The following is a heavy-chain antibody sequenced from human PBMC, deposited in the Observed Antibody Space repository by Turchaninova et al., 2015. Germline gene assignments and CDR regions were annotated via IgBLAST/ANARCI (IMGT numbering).Heavy chain of an antibody. J-gene: IGHJ2*01. CDR2: INFSGTT. Sequence: QAQLQESGPGLVKRSATLSLPCAVSGDPLRSGFYWGRIRHPPGKGLEWIGIINFSGTTYFNPSLKSRLTISVDTLKNQFSLKRISVTAADTAVDYCARQISGGLWYFDLWGRGTLVTVSS. CDR1: GDPLRSGFY. CDR3: ARQISGGLWYFDL. V-gene: IGHV4-38-2*01. D-gene: IGHD2-15*01.